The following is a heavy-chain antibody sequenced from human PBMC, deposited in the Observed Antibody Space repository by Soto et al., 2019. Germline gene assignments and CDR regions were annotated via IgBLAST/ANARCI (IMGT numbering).Heavy chain of an antibody. V-gene: IGHV4-59*01. D-gene: IGHD4-17*01. CDR3: ARWYGGSLDY. CDR1: GASISSYY. CDR2: IYYSGST. Sequence: SETLSLTCTVSGASISSYYWSWIRQPPGKGLEWIGYIYYSGSTNYNPSLKSRVTISVDTSKDQFSLKLSSVTAADTAVYYCARWYGGSLDYWGQGTLVTVSS. J-gene: IGHJ4*02.